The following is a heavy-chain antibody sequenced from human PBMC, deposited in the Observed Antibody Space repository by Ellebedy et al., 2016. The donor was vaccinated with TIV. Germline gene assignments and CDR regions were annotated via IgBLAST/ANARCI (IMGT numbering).Heavy chain of an antibody. J-gene: IGHJ4*02. D-gene: IGHD6-19*01. Sequence: SETLSLTCTVSGGSISSYYWSWIRQPPGKGLEWIGEINHSGSTNYNPSLKSRVTISVDTSKNQFSLKLSSVTAADTAVYYCARTYGWHYFDYWGQGTLVTVSS. CDR1: GGSISSYY. V-gene: IGHV4-34*01. CDR3: ARTYGWHYFDY. CDR2: INHSGST.